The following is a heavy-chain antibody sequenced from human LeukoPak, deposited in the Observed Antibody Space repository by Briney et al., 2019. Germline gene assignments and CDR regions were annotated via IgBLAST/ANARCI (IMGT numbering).Heavy chain of an antibody. J-gene: IGHJ4*02. CDR1: GGSINTSTYY. CDR2: IYYSGTT. D-gene: IGHD3-22*01. Sequence: SETLSLTCTVFGGSINTSTYYWGWIRQPPGKGLEWIGSIYYSGTTYYNPSLKSRVTISVDTSKNQFSLKLYSVTAADTAVYYCTRELSGSQDYWGQGTLVTISS. V-gene: IGHV4-39*07. CDR3: TRELSGSQDY.